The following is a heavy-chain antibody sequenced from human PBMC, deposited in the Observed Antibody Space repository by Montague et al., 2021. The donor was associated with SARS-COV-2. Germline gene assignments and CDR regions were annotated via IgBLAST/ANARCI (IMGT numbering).Heavy chain of an antibody. Sequence: SETLSLTCTVSGGSIRSSSYYWGWIRQPPGKGLEWIGSIYYSGSTYYNPSLKSRVTISVDTSKNQFSLKLSSVPAADTAVYYCARQEPSVVVVAAARGWFDPWGQGTLVTVSS. CDR2: IYYSGST. D-gene: IGHD2-15*01. CDR3: ARQEPSVVVVAAARGWFDP. J-gene: IGHJ5*02. CDR1: GGSIRSSSYY. V-gene: IGHV4-39*01.